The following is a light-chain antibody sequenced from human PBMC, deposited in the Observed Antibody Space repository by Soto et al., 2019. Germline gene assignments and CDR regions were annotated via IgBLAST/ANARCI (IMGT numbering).Light chain of an antibody. J-gene: IGKJ2*01. CDR3: QLYGNSPWHT. Sequence: IVLTQSPGTLSLSPGEGVTLSCRASQRVSSTNLGWYQQRPAQAPRLLFYGASNSATGIPDRFSGGGSGTDFTLTISRLEPEDFAVYYCQLYGNSPWHTVGQGTKLEIK. V-gene: IGKV3-20*01. CDR1: QRVSSTN. CDR2: GAS.